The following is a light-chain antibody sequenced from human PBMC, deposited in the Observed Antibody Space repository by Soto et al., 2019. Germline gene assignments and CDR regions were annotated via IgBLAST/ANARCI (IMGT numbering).Light chain of an antibody. Sequence: QSVLTQPRSVSGSPGQSVTISCTGSYSDVGTFYFVSWYQQYPGKGPKLIIYDVTERPSGVPDRFTGSKSGNTASLTISGLQAEDEADYYGCSYAGTYTSSFGCGTNVTV. CDR3: CSYAGTYTSS. V-gene: IGLV2-11*01. CDR2: DVT. J-gene: IGLJ1*01. CDR1: YSDVGTFYF.